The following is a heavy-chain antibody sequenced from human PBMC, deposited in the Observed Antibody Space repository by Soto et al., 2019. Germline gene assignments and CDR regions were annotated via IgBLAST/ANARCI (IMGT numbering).Heavy chain of an antibody. V-gene: IGHV1-46*01. CDR3: ARDYAPIRITMIVVVPEGYGMDV. D-gene: IGHD3-22*01. CDR2: INPSGGST. CDR1: GYTFTSYY. Sequence: ASVKVSCKASGYTFTSYYMHCVRRAPGQGLEWMGIINPSGGSTSYAQKFQGRVTMTRDTSTSTVYMELSSLRSEDTAVYYCARDYAPIRITMIVVVPEGYGMDVWGQGTTVTVSS. J-gene: IGHJ6*02.